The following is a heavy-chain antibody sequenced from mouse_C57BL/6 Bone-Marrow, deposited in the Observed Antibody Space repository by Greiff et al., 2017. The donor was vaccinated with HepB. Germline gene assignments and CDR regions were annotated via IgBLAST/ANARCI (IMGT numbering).Heavy chain of an antibody. J-gene: IGHJ4*01. V-gene: IGHV14-1*01. CDR3: TTDYYGSSYRYYAMDY. CDR2: IDPEDGET. Sequence: VQLQHSGAELVRPGASVKLSCTASGFNIKDYYMHWVKQRPEQGLEWIGRIDPEDGETEYAPKFQGKATMTADTSSNTAYLQLSSLTSEDTAVYYCTTDYYGSSYRYYAMDYWGQGTSVTVSS. D-gene: IGHD1-1*01. CDR1: GFNIKDYY.